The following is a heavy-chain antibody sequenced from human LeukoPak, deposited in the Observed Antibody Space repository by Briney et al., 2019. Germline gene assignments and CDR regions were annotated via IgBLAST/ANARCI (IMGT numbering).Heavy chain of an antibody. CDR3: AREDPWLSKGVVY. V-gene: IGHV3-48*03. CDR2: ISSSGSTI. CDR1: GFTFSSYE. Sequence: GGSLRLSCAASGFTFSSYEMNWVRQAPGKGLEWVSYISSSGSTIYYADSVKGRFTISRDNSKNTLYLQMNSLRAEDTAVYYCAREDPWLSKGVVYWGQGTLVTVSS. D-gene: IGHD5-24*01. J-gene: IGHJ4*02.